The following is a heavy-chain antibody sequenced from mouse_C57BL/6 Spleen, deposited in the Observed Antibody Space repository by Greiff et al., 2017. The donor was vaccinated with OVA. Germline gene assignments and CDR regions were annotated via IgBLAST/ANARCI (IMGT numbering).Heavy chain of an antibody. J-gene: IGHJ2*01. V-gene: IGHV1-82*01. Sequence: QVQLQQSGPELVKPGASVTISCKASGYAFSSSWMNWVKQTPGKGLEWIGRIYPGDGDTYYNGKFKGKAILTAAKSSSTAYMQLSSLTSEDSAICYCTRGGADMDYWGQGTTLTVSS. CDR2: IYPGDGDT. CDR1: GYAFSSSW. CDR3: TRGGADMDY.